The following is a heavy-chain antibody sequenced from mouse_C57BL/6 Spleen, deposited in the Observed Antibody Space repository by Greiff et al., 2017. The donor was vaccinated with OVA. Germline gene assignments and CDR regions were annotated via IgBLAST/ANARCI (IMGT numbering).Heavy chain of an antibody. Sequence: VQLQQSGAELERPGASVKLSCTASGFNITADYMHWVKQRPEQGLEWIGWIDPENGDTEYDSQFQGKATITADTSSNTAYLQLSSLTSEDTAVYDCTYGYPQAMDDWGQGTSVTVSS. CDR3: TYGYPQAMDD. V-gene: IGHV14-4*01. CDR2: IDPENGDT. D-gene: IGHD2-2*01. CDR1: GFNITADY. J-gene: IGHJ4*01.